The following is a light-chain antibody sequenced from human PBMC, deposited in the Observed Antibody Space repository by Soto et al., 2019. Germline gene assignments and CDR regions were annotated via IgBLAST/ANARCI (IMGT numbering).Light chain of an antibody. Sequence: DIPMTQSPSSLSASVGDRVTITCQASQDISNYLNWYQQKPGKAPKLLIYDASNLETGVPSRFSGSGSGTDFTFTISSLQPEDIATYYCQQYDNLPRTFGGGPKVEIK. CDR1: QDISNY. CDR2: DAS. CDR3: QQYDNLPRT. J-gene: IGKJ4*01. V-gene: IGKV1-33*01.